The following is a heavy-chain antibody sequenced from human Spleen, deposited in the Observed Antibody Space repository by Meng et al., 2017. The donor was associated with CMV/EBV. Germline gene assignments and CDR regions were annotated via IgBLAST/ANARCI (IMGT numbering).Heavy chain of an antibody. CDR2: ISSGGFTI. CDR3: ASNGGLAGRLLYY. D-gene: IGHD2-15*01. CDR1: KLTLSDYY. Sequence: WADYKLTLSDYYMSWIRQAPGKGLKWVSYISSGGFTIYYADSVKDRFTISRDNAKNSVYLQMNSLRAEDTAVYYCASNGGLAGRLLYYWGRGTLVTVSS. V-gene: IGHV3-11*04. J-gene: IGHJ4*02.